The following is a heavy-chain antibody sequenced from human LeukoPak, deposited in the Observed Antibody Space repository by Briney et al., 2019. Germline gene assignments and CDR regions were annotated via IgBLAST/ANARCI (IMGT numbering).Heavy chain of an antibody. V-gene: IGHV3-74*01. D-gene: IGHD3-22*01. J-gene: IGHJ4*02. CDR2: IKSDGSNT. CDR3: AREYYDSSGSYYFDY. Sequence: GGSLRLSCAASGFTFSSYWMHWVRQAPGKGLVWVSRIKSDGSNTNYADSVRGRFTISRDNSKNTLYLQMNSLRAEDTAVYYCAREYYDSSGSYYFDYWGQGTLVTVSS. CDR1: GFTFSSYW.